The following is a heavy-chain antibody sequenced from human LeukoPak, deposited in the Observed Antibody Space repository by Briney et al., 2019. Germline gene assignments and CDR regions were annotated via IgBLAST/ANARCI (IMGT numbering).Heavy chain of an antibody. CDR3: ARTPYGGNFDY. J-gene: IGHJ4*02. CDR2: ISAYNGNT. Sequence: ASVKVSCKASGYTFTSYDINWVRQATGQGLEWMGWISAYNGNTNYAQKLQGRVTMTTDTSTSTAYMELRSLRSDDTAVYYCARTPYGGNFDYWGQGTLVTVSS. D-gene: IGHD4-23*01. V-gene: IGHV1-18*01. CDR1: GYTFTSYD.